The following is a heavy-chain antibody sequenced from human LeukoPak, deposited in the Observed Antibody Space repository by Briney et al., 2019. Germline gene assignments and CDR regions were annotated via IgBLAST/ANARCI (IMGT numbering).Heavy chain of an antibody. Sequence: PSETLSLTCTVSGGSVSSGSYYWSWIRQPLGKGLEWIGYIYYSGSTNYNPSLKSRVTISVDTSKNQFSLKLSSVTAADTAVYYCARSGTTVVTPIDYWGQGTLVTVSS. J-gene: IGHJ4*02. CDR1: GGSVSSGSYY. V-gene: IGHV4-61*01. CDR2: IYYSGST. CDR3: ARSGTTVVTPIDY. D-gene: IGHD4-23*01.